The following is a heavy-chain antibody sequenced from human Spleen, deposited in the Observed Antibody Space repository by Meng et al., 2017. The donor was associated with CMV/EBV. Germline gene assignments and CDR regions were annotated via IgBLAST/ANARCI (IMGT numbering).Heavy chain of an antibody. CDR2: ISYDGINT. D-gene: IGHD6-6*01. CDR3: ARDPSVAARIGTFDI. J-gene: IGHJ3*02. Sequence: LSLTCAASRFIFSTYAMHWVRQAPGKRLEWLASISYDGINTYYADSVKGRFTISRDNSKNTLYLQMNSLRAEDTAVFYCARDPSVAARIGTFDIWGQGTMVTVSS. V-gene: IGHV3-30*04. CDR1: RFIFSTYA.